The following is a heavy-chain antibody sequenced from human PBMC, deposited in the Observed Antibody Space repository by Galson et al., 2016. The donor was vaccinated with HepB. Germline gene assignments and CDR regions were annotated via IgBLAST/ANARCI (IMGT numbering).Heavy chain of an antibody. CDR3: ARAGRRCSSTNCYYYYGMDV. J-gene: IGHJ6*02. CDR1: GGSISSYS. V-gene: IGHV4-59*01. D-gene: IGHD2-2*01. Sequence: SETLSLTCTVSGGSISSYSWSWIRQPPGRGLEWIGYIYSSGSTNYNPSLKRRVTISVDTSKNQFSLKLSSVTAADTAVYYCARAGRRCSSTNCYYYYGMDVWGQGTTVTVSS. CDR2: IYSSGST.